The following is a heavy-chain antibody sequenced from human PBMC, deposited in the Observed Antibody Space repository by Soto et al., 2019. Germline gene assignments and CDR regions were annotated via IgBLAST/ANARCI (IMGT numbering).Heavy chain of an antibody. D-gene: IGHD2-2*01. CDR3: AREDSIVIPAVSDF. J-gene: IGHJ4*02. Sequence: PGGSLRLSCTVSGFAFSNYGINWVRQAPGKGLEWVSSISKSDYTYYSDSVKGRFTISRDNAKNSVSLQMNTLRVEDTDVYYCAREDSIVIPAVSDFWGQGTLVTVPQ. CDR1: GFAFSNYG. V-gene: IGHV3-21*01. CDR2: ISKSDYT.